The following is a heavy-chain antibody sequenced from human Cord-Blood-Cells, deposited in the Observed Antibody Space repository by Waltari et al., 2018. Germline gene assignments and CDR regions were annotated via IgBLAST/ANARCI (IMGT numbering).Heavy chain of an antibody. CDR1: GGSISSSSYY. V-gene: IGHV4-39*01. CDR3: ARQDIVVVPAAIGYFDY. Sequence: QLQLQESGPGLVKPSETLSLTCTVSGGSISSSSYYWGWIRQPPGKGLEWIGSIYYSGSTYYNRSLKSGVTISVDTSKNQFSLKLSSVTAADTAVYYCARQDIVVVPAAIGYFDYWGQGTLVTVSS. J-gene: IGHJ4*02. CDR2: IYYSGST. D-gene: IGHD2-2*01.